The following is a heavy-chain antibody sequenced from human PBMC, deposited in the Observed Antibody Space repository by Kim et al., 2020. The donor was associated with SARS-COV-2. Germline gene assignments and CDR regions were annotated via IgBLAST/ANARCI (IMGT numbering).Heavy chain of an antibody. CDR1: GYTFTGYY. D-gene: IGHD3-22*01. CDR2: INPNSGGT. V-gene: IGHV1-2*02. CDR3: ARGLGRNYYDSSGYYTHFDY. J-gene: IGHJ4*02. Sequence: ASVKVSCKASGYTFTGYYMHWVRQAPGQGLEWMGWINPNSGGTNYAQKFQGRVTMTRDTSISTAYMELSRLRSDDTAVYYCARGLGRNYYDSSGYYTHFDYWGQGTLVTVSS.